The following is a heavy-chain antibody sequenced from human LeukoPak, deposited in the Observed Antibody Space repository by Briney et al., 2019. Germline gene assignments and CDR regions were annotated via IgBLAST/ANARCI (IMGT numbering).Heavy chain of an antibody. J-gene: IGHJ4*02. CDR2: ISWNSGSI. D-gene: IGHD3-22*01. CDR1: GFTFDDYA. CDR3: AKDIHYYDSNGYYDY. Sequence: GGSLRLSCAASGFTFDDYAMHWVRQAPGKGLEWVSGISWNSGSIGYADSVKGRFTISRDNAKNSLYLQMNSLRAEDTALYYCAKDIHYYDSNGYYDYWGQGTLVTVSS. V-gene: IGHV3-9*01.